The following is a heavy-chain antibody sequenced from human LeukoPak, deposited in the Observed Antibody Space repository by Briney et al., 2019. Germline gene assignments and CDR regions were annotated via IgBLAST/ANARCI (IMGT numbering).Heavy chain of an antibody. CDR2: ISGSGGST. D-gene: IGHD3-9*01. Sequence: GGSLRLSCAASGFTLSSYAMSWVRQAPGKGLEWVSGISGSGGSTYYADSVKGRFTISRDNAKNTLYLQMNSLRAEDTAVYYCARNRRQYLTGYFDWGQGTLVTVSS. J-gene: IGHJ4*02. CDR1: GFTLSSYA. V-gene: IGHV3-23*01. CDR3: ARNRRQYLTGYFD.